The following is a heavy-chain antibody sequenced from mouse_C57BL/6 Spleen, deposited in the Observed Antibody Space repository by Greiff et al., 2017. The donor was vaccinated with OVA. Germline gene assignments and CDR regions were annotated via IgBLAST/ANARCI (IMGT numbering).Heavy chain of an antibody. CDR3: ARRHYGSSYDWYFDV. CDR1: GFTFSDYG. D-gene: IGHD1-1*01. J-gene: IGHJ1*03. CDR2: ISSGSSTI. Sequence: EVMLVESGGGLVKPGGSLKLSCAASGFTFSDYGMHWVRQAPEKGLEWVAYISSGSSTIYYADTVKGRFTISRDNAKNTLFLQMTSLRSEDTAMYYCARRHYGSSYDWYFDVWGTGTTVTVSS. V-gene: IGHV5-17*01.